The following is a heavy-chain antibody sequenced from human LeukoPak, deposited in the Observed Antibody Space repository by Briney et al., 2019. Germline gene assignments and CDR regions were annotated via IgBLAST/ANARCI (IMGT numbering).Heavy chain of an antibody. D-gene: IGHD7-27*01. V-gene: IGHV3-48*03. J-gene: IGHJ5*02. Sequence: PGGSLRLSCAASGFTFSSYEMNWARQAPGKGLEWVSYISSSGSTIYYADSVKGRFTLSRDNAKNSLYLQMNSLRAEDTAVYYCARGTGYCLDPWGQGTLVTVSS. CDR3: ARGTGYCLDP. CDR1: GFTFSSYE. CDR2: ISSSGSTI.